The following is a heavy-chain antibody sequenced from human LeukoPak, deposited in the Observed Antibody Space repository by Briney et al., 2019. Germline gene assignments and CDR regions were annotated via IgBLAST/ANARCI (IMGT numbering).Heavy chain of an antibody. CDR2: IKQDGSEK. V-gene: IGHV3-7*01. CDR3: ARGQKERYYDFWSGYSPPGHY. CDR1: GFTFSSYW. J-gene: IGHJ4*02. D-gene: IGHD3-3*01. Sequence: PGGSLRLSCAASGFTFSSYWMSWVRQAPGKGLEWVANIKQDGSEKYYVDSVKGRFTISRDNAKNSLYLQMNSLRAEDTAVYYCARGQKERYYDFWSGYSPPGHYWGQGTLVTVSS.